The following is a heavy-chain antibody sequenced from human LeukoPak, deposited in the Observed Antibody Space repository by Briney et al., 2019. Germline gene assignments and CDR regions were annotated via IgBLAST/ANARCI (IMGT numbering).Heavy chain of an antibody. Sequence: GASVKVSCKASGGTFNSYAISWVRQAPGQGLEWMGWINPNSGGTNYAQKFQGRVTMTRDTSISTAYMELSRLRSDDTALYYCARDQQVYSSGWLPGYWGQGTLVTVSS. CDR3: ARDQQVYSSGWLPGY. J-gene: IGHJ4*02. V-gene: IGHV1-2*02. CDR1: GGTFNSYA. CDR2: INPNSGGT. D-gene: IGHD6-19*01.